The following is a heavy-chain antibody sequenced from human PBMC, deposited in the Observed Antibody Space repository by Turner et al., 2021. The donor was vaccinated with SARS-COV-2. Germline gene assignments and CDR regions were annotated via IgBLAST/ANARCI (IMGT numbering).Heavy chain of an antibody. J-gene: IGHJ4*01. CDR2: IVNSGGDT. CDR3: AKSRGGGGYYTEAYFDY. Sequence: EVQLLESGGGLVQPGGSLRLSCAASGFMFNRFGMGWVRQAPGKGLEWVSGIVNSGGDTWYADSVKGRFTSSRDNAMNTLCLQMNSLRAEDTAVYYCAKSRGGGGYYTEAYFDYWGHGTLVTVSS. CDR1: GFMFNRFG. D-gene: IGHD3-3*01. V-gene: IGHV3-23*01.